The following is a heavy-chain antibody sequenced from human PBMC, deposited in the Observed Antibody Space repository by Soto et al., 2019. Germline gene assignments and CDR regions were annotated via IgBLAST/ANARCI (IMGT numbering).Heavy chain of an antibody. D-gene: IGHD3-22*01. V-gene: IGHV3-30-3*01. Sequence: GGSLGLSCAASGFTFSSYAMHWVRQAPGKGLEWVAVISYDGSNKYYADAVKGRFTISRDNSKNTLYLQMNSLRAEDTAVYYCARDYYDSSGYSYFAYWGQGT. CDR2: ISYDGSNK. CDR1: GFTFSSYA. CDR3: ARDYYDSSGYSYFAY. J-gene: IGHJ4*02.